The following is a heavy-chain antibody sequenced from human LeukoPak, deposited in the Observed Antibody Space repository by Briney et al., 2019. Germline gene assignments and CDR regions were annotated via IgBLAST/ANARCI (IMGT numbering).Heavy chain of an antibody. CDR3: ARGYYGSGSHCCHMDV. J-gene: IGHJ6*03. D-gene: IGHD3-10*01. CDR1: VGSFSGYY. V-gene: IGHV4-34*01. Sequence: KPSETLPLTCAVYVGSFSGYYWNWIRQPPGKGLEWIGEINHSGSTNYNSSLKSRVTISVDTSKNQFSLKLSSVTAADTAVYYCARGYYGSGSHCCHMDVWGKGTTITVS. CDR2: INHSGST.